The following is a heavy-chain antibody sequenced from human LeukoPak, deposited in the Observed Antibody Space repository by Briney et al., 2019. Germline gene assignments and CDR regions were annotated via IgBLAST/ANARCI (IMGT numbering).Heavy chain of an antibody. CDR2: IYSGGSS. D-gene: IGHD3-16*01. V-gene: IGHV3-53*05. J-gene: IGHJ4*02. Sequence: GGSLRLSCAASEFTVSSNHMSWVRQAPGKGLEWVSLIYSGGSSYYADSVKGRFTISRDNAKNSLYLQMNSLRAEDTALYYCAKDTSPFQSNSLDYWGQGALVTVSS. CDR3: AKDTSPFQSNSLDY. CDR1: EFTVSSNH.